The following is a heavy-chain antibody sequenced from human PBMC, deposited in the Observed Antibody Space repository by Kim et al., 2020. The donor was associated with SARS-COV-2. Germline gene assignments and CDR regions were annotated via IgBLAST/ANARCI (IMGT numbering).Heavy chain of an antibody. Sequence: YYADSMKGRFTISRDNAKNSLYLQINSLRFEDTAVFYCTRIGYSSSSIDYWGQGTLVTVSS. CDR3: TRIGYSSSSIDY. D-gene: IGHD6-6*01. J-gene: IGHJ4*02. V-gene: IGHV3-7*01.